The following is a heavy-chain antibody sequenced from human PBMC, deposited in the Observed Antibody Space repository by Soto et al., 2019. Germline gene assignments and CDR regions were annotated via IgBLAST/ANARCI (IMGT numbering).Heavy chain of an antibody. CDR3: ARDMVTILGSYKWFDP. Sequence: ASVKVSCKASGYTFTSYYRHCVRQAPGQGLEWMGIINPSGGSTSYAQKFQGRVTMTRDTSTSTVYMELSSLRSEDTAVYYCARDMVTILGSYKWFDPWGQGNLITVPS. CDR2: INPSGGST. CDR1: GYTFTSYY. D-gene: IGHD2-8*02. J-gene: IGHJ5*02. V-gene: IGHV1-46*01.